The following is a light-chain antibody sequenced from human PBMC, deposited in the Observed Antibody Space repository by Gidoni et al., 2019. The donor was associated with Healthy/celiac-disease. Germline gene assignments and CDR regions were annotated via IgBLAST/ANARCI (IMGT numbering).Light chain of an antibody. CDR3: QQRSNWPT. V-gene: IGKV3-11*01. CDR2: DAS. Sequence: DIVLTHSPATLSLSPGERATLSCRASQRVSRYLAWYQQKPGHAPRLLIYDASHRATGIPARFSGSGSGTDFTLTISSLEPEDFAVYYCQQRSNWPTFGQXTQVEIK. J-gene: IGKJ1*01. CDR1: QRVSRY.